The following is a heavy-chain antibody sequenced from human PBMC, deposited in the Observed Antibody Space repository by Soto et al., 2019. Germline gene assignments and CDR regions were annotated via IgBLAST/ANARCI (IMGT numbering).Heavy chain of an antibody. J-gene: IGHJ4*02. CDR3: GRNSDYDFWSGFLY. V-gene: IGHV3-23*01. CDR1: GFTFNTFT. D-gene: IGHD3-3*01. CDR2: VTGSGVST. Sequence: GGSLRLSCAASGFTFNTFTMTWVRQAPGKGLEWVSSVTGSGVSTKYADPVKGRFTISRDNSKNTLYLQLNTLTAEDTAVYFCGRNSDYDFWSGFLYWGQGALVTVSS.